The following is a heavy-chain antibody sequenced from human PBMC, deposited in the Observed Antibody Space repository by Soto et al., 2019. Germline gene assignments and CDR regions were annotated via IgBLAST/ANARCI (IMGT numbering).Heavy chain of an antibody. D-gene: IGHD1-26*01. Sequence: QLQLQESGPGLVKPSETLSLTCTVSGGSISGSTYYWGWSRQPPGKGLEYIGIIYYSGSTYYNPSRKSRVTISLDTSKNQFSLKLSSVTAADTDVYYCATKKGIEGANDWFDPWGQGTLVTVSS. CDR2: IYYSGST. CDR1: GGSISGSTYY. CDR3: ATKKGIEGANDWFDP. V-gene: IGHV4-39*01. J-gene: IGHJ5*02.